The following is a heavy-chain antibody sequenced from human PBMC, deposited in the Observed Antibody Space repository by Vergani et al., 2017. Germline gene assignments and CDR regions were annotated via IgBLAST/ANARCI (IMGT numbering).Heavy chain of an antibody. J-gene: IGHJ4*02. CDR2: IFYSGSTNSGST. CDR1: GGSISSYY. V-gene: IGHV4-59*01. Sequence: QVQLQESGPGLVKPSETLSLTCTVSGGSISSYYWSWIRQPPGKGLEWIGYIFYSGSTNSGSTNYNPSLKSRVTISVDTSKNQFSLKLNSVTAADTTVYYCARALVGRGYFEYWRQGTLVTVSA. D-gene: IGHD1-26*01. CDR3: ARALVGRGYFEY.